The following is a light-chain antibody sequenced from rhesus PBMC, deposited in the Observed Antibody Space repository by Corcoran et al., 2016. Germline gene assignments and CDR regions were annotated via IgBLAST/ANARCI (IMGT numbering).Light chain of an antibody. J-gene: IGKJ1*01. CDR3: QQYNSLPPWT. V-gene: IGKV1-25*01. Sequence: DIQMTQSPSSVSASVGDRVTITCRASQGISSYLAWYQQKPGKAPKLLIYYATTLQSGVPSRFSGSGSGPEFTLTISSLQPEDFAPYYCQQYNSLPPWTFGQGTKVEIK. CDR2: YAT. CDR1: QGISSY.